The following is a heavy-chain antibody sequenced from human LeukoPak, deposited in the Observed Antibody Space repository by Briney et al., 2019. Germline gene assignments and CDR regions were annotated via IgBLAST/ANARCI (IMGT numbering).Heavy chain of an antibody. CDR3: ARARGNSEFDC. CDR1: GFTLSSYA. V-gene: IGHV3-53*01. D-gene: IGHD4-23*01. CDR2: IYSGGNT. J-gene: IGHJ4*02. Sequence: GGSLRLSCAASGFTLSSYAMSWVRQAPGKGLECVSVIYSGGNTFYADSVQGRFTISRDDSKNTLYLQMNSLRAEDTAVYFCARARGNSEFDCWGQGTLVTVSS.